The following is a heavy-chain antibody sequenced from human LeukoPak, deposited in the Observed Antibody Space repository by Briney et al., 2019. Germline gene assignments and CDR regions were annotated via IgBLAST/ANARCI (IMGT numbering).Heavy chain of an antibody. Sequence: ASVKVSCKASGGTFSSYAISWVRQAPGQGLEWMGGIIPIFGTANYAQKFQGRVTITTDESTSTAYMELSSLRSEDTAVYYCAKASYSSSWYFDGDFDYWGQGTLVTVSS. CDR1: GGTFSSYA. CDR3: AKASYSSSWYFDGDFDY. J-gene: IGHJ4*02. D-gene: IGHD6-13*01. V-gene: IGHV1-69*05. CDR2: IIPIFGTA.